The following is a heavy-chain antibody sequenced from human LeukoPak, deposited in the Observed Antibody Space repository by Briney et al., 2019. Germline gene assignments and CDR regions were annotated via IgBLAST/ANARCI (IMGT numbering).Heavy chain of an antibody. CDR1: GFTFSSYS. Sequence: GGSLRLSCAASGFTFSSYSMNWVRQAPGKGLEWVSAISGSGGSTYYADSVKGRFTISRDNAKNSLYLQMNSLRAEDTAVYYCARDGRTYYQYYMDVWGKGTTVTVSS. CDR2: ISGSGGST. V-gene: IGHV3-21*01. J-gene: IGHJ6*03. D-gene: IGHD3/OR15-3a*01. CDR3: ARDGRTYYQYYMDV.